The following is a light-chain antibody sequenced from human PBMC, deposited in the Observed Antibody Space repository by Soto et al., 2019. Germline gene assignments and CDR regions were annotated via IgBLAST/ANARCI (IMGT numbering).Light chain of an antibody. CDR3: QQYNDWPLT. CDR2: GAS. J-gene: IGKJ4*01. CDR1: QSVSSN. Sequence: EIVLTQSQATLSASPGERATQSCRASQSVSSNLAWYHQKPGQAPRLLIYGASTRATGIPARFSGSGYGTEFTLTISSLQSEDFAVYYCQQYNDWPLTFGGGTKVDIK. V-gene: IGKV3-15*01.